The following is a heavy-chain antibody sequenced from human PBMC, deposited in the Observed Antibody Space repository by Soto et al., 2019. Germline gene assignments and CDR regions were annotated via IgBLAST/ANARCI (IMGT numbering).Heavy chain of an antibody. CDR3: ARCGVATIRIRYYYYGMDV. J-gene: IGHJ6*02. V-gene: IGHV4-34*01. D-gene: IGHD5-12*01. Sequence: SETLSLTCAVYGGSFSGYYWSWIRQPPGKGLEWSGEINHSGSTNYNPSLKSRVTISVDTSKNQFSLKLSSVTAADTAVYYCARCGVATIRIRYYYYGMDVWGQGTTVTVSS. CDR2: INHSGST. CDR1: GGSFSGYY.